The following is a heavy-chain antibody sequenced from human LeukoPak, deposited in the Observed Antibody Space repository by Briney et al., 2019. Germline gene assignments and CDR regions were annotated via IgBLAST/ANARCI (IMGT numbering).Heavy chain of an antibody. CDR1: GGSISSGEYY. CDR3: ARGSGYCSSTSCYTSYYYYYMDV. V-gene: IGHV4-61*08. J-gene: IGHJ6*03. D-gene: IGHD2-2*02. CDR2: IYYSGST. Sequence: SQTLSLTCTVSGGSISSGEYYWRWLRQPPGKGLEWIGYIYYSGSTNYNPSLKSRVTISVDTSKNQFSLKLSSVTAADTAVYYCARGSGYCSSTSCYTSYYYYYMDVWGKGTTVTVSS.